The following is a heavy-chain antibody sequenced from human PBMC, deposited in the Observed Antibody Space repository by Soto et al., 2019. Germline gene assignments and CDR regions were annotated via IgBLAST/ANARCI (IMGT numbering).Heavy chain of an antibody. Sequence: PSETRSLTCTVSGGSISSGGYYWSWIRQHPGKGLEWIGYIYYSGSTYYNPSLKSRVTISVDTSKNQFSLKLSSVTAADTAVYYCARAPRGNYGYPSYFDYWGQGTLVTVSS. J-gene: IGHJ4*02. D-gene: IGHD3-10*01. V-gene: IGHV4-31*03. CDR2: IYYSGST. CDR1: GGSISSGGYY. CDR3: ARAPRGNYGYPSYFDY.